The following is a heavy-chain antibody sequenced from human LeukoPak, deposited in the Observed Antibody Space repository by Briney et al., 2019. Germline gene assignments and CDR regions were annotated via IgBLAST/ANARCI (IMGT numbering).Heavy chain of an antibody. V-gene: IGHV1-46*01. D-gene: IGHD2-2*01. Sequence: ASVKVSCKASGYTFTSYYMHWVRQAPGQGLEWMGIINPSGGSTSYAQKFQGRVTMTRNTSISTAYMELSSLRSEDTAVYYCARGCRYCSSTSCAYYFDYWGQGTLVTVSS. J-gene: IGHJ4*02. CDR1: GYTFTSYY. CDR2: INPSGGST. CDR3: ARGCRYCSSTSCAYYFDY.